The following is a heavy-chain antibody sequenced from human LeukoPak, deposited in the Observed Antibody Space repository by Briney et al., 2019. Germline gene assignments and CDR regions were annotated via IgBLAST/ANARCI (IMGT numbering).Heavy chain of an antibody. D-gene: IGHD3-9*01. Sequence: SGTLSLTCAVYGGSFSGYFWTWIRQPPGKGLEWIGEINHSGSTNYNPSLKSRVTISADTSKSQFSLRLGSVTAADTAVYYCASGWLTQDDSWGQGTLVTVSS. CDR2: INHSGST. V-gene: IGHV4-34*01. J-gene: IGHJ4*02. CDR1: GGSFSGYF. CDR3: ASGWLTQDDS.